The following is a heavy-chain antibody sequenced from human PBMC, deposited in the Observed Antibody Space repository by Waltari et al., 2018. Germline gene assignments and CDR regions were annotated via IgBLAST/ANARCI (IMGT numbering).Heavy chain of an antibody. J-gene: IGHJ4*02. CDR2: ITVNDAT. Sequence: EVQVLESWGGFVQQGGPRRPSCAAPAVPLTHFPVNRVRLAPGTGLEWVTAITVNDATYYAASVEGRFTLSRDPSQNTVSLLMSGLRAADTAIYYCATPFYNWDDPLYSWGPGTPVTVSS. V-gene: IGHV3-23*01. CDR1: AVPLTHFP. CDR3: ATPFYNWDDPLYS. D-gene: IGHD1-20*01.